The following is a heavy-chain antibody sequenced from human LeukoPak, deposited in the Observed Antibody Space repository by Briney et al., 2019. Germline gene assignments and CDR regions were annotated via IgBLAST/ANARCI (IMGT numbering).Heavy chain of an antibody. D-gene: IGHD3-3*01. CDR1: GGSISSYY. J-gene: IGHJ4*02. CDR2: IYTSGST. CDR3: ARSSITISGVVISPFGY. V-gene: IGHV4-4*07. Sequence: TSETLSLTCTVSGGSISSYYWSWIRQPAGKGLEWIGRIYTSGSTNYNPSLKSRVTMSVDTSKNQFSLKLSSVTAADTAVYYCARSSITISGVVISPFGYWGQGTLVTVSS.